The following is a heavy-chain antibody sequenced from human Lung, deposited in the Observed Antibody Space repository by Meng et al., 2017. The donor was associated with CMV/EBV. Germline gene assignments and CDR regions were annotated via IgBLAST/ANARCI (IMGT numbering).Heavy chain of an antibody. CDR2: ISSSSSYI. CDR3: ASDGRGRRATRYVNYLDY. Sequence: SXAASGFTFSSYSMNWVRQAPGKGLEWVSSISSSSSYIYYADSVKGRFTISRDNAKNSLYLQMNSLRAEDTAVYYCASDGRGRRATRYVNYLDYXGQGXLVTVS. J-gene: IGHJ4*02. V-gene: IGHV3-21*01. D-gene: IGHD1-26*01. CDR1: GFTFSSYS.